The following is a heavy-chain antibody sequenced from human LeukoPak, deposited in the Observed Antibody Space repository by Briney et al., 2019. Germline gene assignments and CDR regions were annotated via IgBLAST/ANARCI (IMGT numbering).Heavy chain of an antibody. V-gene: IGHV4-59*01. CDR3: ARGGGSYIDYFDY. J-gene: IGHJ4*02. CDR1: GGSISSYY. CDR2: IYYSGST. Sequence: SETLSLTCTVSGGSISSYYWSWIRQPPGKALEWIGYIYYSGSTNYNPSLKSRVTISVDTSKNQFSLKLSSVTAADTAVYYCARGGGSYIDYFDYWGQGTLVTVSS. D-gene: IGHD1-26*01.